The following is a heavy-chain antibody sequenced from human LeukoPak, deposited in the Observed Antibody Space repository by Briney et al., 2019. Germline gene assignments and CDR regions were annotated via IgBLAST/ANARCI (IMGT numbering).Heavy chain of an antibody. Sequence: VGCLRLSCVASGLPIADFAMHWVRQAPGKGLEWVSLISGDGVGTFYADSVKGRFSISRDNSKNSLSLEMNSLRTEDTAMYYCARESGKFDYWGQGTLVAVSS. V-gene: IGHV3-43*02. CDR1: GLPIADFA. CDR3: ARESGKFDY. J-gene: IGHJ4*02. CDR2: ISGDGVGT.